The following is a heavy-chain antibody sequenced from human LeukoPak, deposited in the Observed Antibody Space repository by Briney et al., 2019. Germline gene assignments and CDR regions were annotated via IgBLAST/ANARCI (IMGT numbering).Heavy chain of an antibody. CDR2: IYSGGAT. J-gene: IGHJ5*02. Sequence: GGSLRLSSAASGFTVSSSYMSWVRQAPGKGLEWVSLIYSGGATYYADSVKGRFTISRDNSKNTLYLQMNSLRGDDTAVYYCARGITGTNNWFDPWGQGTLVTVSS. D-gene: IGHD1/OR15-1a*01. CDR3: ARGITGTNNWFDP. V-gene: IGHV3-66*02. CDR1: GFTVSSSY.